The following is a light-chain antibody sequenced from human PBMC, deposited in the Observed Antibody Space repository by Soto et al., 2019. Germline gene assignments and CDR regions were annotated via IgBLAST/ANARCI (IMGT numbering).Light chain of an antibody. Sequence: DIQMTQSPSTLSASVGDRVTITCRANQSISDWLAWYQQKPGKAPKLLIYDASNLESGVPSRFSGSGSGTEFTLTISSLQPDDFATYYCQQYNSPPLTFGGGTKMEIK. J-gene: IGKJ4*01. CDR3: QQYNSPPLT. CDR2: DAS. CDR1: QSISDW. V-gene: IGKV1-5*01.